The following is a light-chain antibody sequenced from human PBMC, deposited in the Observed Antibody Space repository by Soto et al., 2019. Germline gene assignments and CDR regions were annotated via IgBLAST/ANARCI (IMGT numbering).Light chain of an antibody. CDR2: DAS. Sequence: PGEGASLSCRARQSVSTIYLAWYQQKPGQAPRLLIYDASSRATGIADRFSGGGCGTDLNLTISRLEPEDFAVDYCQQFSSYPLTFGGGTKVDIK. CDR3: QQFSSYPLT. J-gene: IGKJ4*01. V-gene: IGKV3-20*01. CDR1: QSVSTIY.